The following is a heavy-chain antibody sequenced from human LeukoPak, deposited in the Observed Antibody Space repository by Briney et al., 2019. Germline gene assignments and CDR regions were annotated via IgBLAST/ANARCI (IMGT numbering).Heavy chain of an antibody. Sequence: GGSLRLSCAASGFTFSSYWMSWVRQAPGKGLEWVANIKQDGSEKYYVDSVKGRFTISRDNAKNSLYLQMNSLRAEDTAVYYCARTKYYYDSSGSTPSDNWFDPWGQGTLVTVSS. CDR2: IKQDGSEK. D-gene: IGHD3-22*01. CDR3: ARTKYYYDSSGSTPSDNWFDP. J-gene: IGHJ5*02. CDR1: GFTFSSYW. V-gene: IGHV3-7*01.